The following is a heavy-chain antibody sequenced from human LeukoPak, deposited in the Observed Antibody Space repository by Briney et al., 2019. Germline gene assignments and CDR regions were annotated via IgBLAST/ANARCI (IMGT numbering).Heavy chain of an antibody. CDR1: GFAFSKYD. V-gene: IGHV3-23*01. J-gene: IGHJ4*02. Sequence: RAGGSLRLSCAASGFAFSKYDMYWIRQAPGKGLECVSVISRDGTTYYADSVKGRFTISRDNSQNTLSLQMNSLKAEDTAVYYCSKKGQNDDYGKPDWGQGTLVTVSS. CDR3: SKKGQNDDYGKPD. D-gene: IGHD4-17*01. CDR2: ISRDGTT.